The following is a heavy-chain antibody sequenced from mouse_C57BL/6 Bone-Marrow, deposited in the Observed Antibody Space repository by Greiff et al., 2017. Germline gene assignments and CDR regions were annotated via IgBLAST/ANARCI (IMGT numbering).Heavy chain of an antibody. CDR1: GFSLTSYG. Sequence: VKVIESGPGLVQPSQSLSITCTVSGFSLTSYGVHWVRQSPGKGLEWLGVIWRGGSKDYNAAFIYRLSISKDNSKSQVFLKMNSLQADDTAMYYCASYYDYPYAMDVWVQGTSVTVSS. D-gene: IGHD2-4*01. V-gene: IGHV2-2*01. J-gene: IGHJ4*01. CDR2: IWRGGSK. CDR3: ASYYDYPYAMDV.